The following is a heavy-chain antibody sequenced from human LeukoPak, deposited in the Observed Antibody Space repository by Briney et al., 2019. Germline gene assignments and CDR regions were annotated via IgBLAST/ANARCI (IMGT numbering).Heavy chain of an antibody. J-gene: IGHJ4*02. CDR2: IRYDGSNK. V-gene: IGHV3-30*02. Sequence: GGSLRLSXAASGFTFGSYGMHWVRQAPGKGLEWVAFIRYDGSNKYYADSVKGRFTISRDNSKNTLYLQMNSLRAEDTAVYYCAESASSGWYSDYWGQGTLVTVSS. CDR1: GFTFGSYG. CDR3: AESASSGWYSDY. D-gene: IGHD6-19*01.